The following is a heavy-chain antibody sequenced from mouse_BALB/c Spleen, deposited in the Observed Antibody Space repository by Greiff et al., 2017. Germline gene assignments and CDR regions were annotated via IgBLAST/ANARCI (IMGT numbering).Heavy chain of an antibody. D-gene: IGHD2-4*01. Sequence: EVQLQESGGGLVKPGGSLKLSCAASGFTFSSYAMSWVRQTPEKRLEWVASISSGGSTYYPDSVKGRFTISRDNARNILYLQMSSLRSEDTAMYYCASGGLRHVLSFAYWGQGTLVTVSA. J-gene: IGHJ3*01. CDR3: ASGGLRHVLSFAY. V-gene: IGHV5-6-5*01. CDR1: GFTFSSYA. CDR2: ISSGGST.